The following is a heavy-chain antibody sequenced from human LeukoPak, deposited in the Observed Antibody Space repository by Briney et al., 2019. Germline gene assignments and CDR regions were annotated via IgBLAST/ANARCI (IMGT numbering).Heavy chain of an antibody. J-gene: IGHJ5*02. CDR2: FDPEDGKT. CDR1: GYSLSELS. D-gene: IGHD3-22*01. Sequence: GVSVKVSCKVSGYSLSELSMHWVRQAPGKGLEWMGGFDPEDGKTINAQKFQGRLTMTEDTSTDTAYMELSSLRSEDTAVYYCTTVRFEVDSSGYYHNYFDPWGQGTLVTVSS. V-gene: IGHV1-24*01. CDR3: TTVRFEVDSSGYYHNYFDP.